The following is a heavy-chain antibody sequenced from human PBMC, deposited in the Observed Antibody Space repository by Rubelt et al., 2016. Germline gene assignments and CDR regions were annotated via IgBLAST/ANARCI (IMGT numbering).Heavy chain of an antibody. D-gene: IGHD3-3*01. J-gene: IGHJ6*02. CDR3: ANGYYDFRQRLSMDV. Sequence: GKGLEWVANIKRDGSEKNYVDSVKGRFTISRDNAKNSLYLQMNSLRAEDTALYYCANGYYDFRQRLSMDVWGQGTTVTVSS. V-gene: IGHV3-7*03. CDR2: IKRDGSEK.